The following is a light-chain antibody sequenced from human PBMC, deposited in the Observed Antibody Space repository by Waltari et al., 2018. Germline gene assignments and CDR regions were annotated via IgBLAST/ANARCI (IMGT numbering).Light chain of an antibody. CDR1: QTVLDSSNNRNY. CDR3: QQYYSPPPLFT. Sequence: DIVMTQSPDSLAVSLGERATINYKSSQTVLDSSNNRNYLAWYQQKPGQPPKLLIYWASSRESGVPDRFSGSGSGTDFTLTITSLQAEDVAVYYCQQYYSPPPLFTFGPGTKVDIK. J-gene: IGKJ3*01. CDR2: WAS. V-gene: IGKV4-1*01.